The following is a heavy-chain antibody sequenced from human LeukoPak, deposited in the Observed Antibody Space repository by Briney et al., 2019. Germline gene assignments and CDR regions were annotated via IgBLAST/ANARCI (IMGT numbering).Heavy chain of an antibody. Sequence: PGRSLRLSCAASGFTFSSYAMHWVRQAPGKGLEWVAVMSYDGSNKYYADSVKGRFTISRDNSKNTVYMQMNSLRVEDTAVYHCAKEDYYGSGSYLGYWGQGTPVTVSS. CDR2: MSYDGSNK. CDR1: GFTFSSYA. V-gene: IGHV3-30-3*01. D-gene: IGHD3-10*01. CDR3: AKEDYYGSGSYLGY. J-gene: IGHJ4*02.